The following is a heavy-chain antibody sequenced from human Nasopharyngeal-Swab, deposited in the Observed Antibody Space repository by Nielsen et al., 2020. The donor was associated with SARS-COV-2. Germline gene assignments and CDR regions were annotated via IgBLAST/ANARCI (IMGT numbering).Heavy chain of an antibody. Sequence: GGSLRLSCAASGFIFSSYSMHLVRQAPGKGLEWVAVMSHDGTKIYYADSVKGRFTLSRDESKNTLYVHVNSLTTEDTGVYYCARVRDSSAWWGAFDFWGRGTMVTVSS. CDR3: ARVRDSSAWWGAFDF. V-gene: IGHV3-30-3*01. CDR2: MSHDGTKI. J-gene: IGHJ3*01. CDR1: GFIFSSYS. D-gene: IGHD6-19*01.